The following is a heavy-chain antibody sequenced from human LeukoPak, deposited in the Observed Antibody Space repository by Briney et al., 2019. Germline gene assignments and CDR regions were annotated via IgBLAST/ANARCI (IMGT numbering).Heavy chain of an antibody. CDR1: GGSISSYY. Sequence: SETLSLTCTVSGGSISSYYWSWIRQPAGKGLEWIGRIYTSGSTNYNPSLKSRVTISVDTSKNQFSLKLSSVTAADTAVYYCASNRGSGSYSYAFDIWGQGTMVTVSS. V-gene: IGHV4-4*07. CDR3: ASNRGSGSYSYAFDI. CDR2: IYTSGST. J-gene: IGHJ3*02. D-gene: IGHD3-10*01.